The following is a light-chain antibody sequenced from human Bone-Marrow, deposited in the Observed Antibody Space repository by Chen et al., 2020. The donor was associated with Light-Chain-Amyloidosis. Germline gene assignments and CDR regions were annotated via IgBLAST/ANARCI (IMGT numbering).Light chain of an antibody. V-gene: IGLV3-21*02. Sequence: SYVLTQPSSVSVAPGQTVTIACGGNNIGSTSVHWYQQTPGQAPLLVVYDDSDRPSGIPERLSGSNSGNTATLTISRVEAEDEADYYCQVWDRSSDRPVFGGGTKLTVL. CDR2: DDS. CDR1: NIGSTS. CDR3: QVWDRSSDRPV. J-gene: IGLJ3*02.